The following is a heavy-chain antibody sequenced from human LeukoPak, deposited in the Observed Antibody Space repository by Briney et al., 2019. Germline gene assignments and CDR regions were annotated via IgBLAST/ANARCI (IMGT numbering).Heavy chain of an antibody. D-gene: IGHD2-2*01. J-gene: IGHJ5*02. CDR1: GYTFTGYY. V-gene: IGHV1-2*02. CDR2: INPNSGGT. CDR3: ARNKRIVVVPAAPSWFDP. Sequence: GASVKVSCKASGYTFTGYYMHWVRQAPGQGLEWMGWINPNSGGTNYAQKFQGRVTMTRDTSISTAYMELSRLRSDDTAVYYCARNKRIVVVPAAPSWFDPWGQGTLVTVSS.